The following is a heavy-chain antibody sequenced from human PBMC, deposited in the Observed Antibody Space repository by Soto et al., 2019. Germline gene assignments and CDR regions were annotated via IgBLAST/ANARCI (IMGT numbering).Heavy chain of an antibody. V-gene: IGHV3-23*01. Sequence: PGGSLRLSCAASGFTFSSYAMSWVRQAPGKGLEWVSAISGSGGSTYYADSVKGRFTISRDNSKNTLYLQMNSLRAEDTAVYYCAKGTGYCSSTSCSYYYYYGMDVWGKGTTVTVSS. CDR3: AKGTGYCSSTSCSYYYYYGMDV. CDR2: ISGSGGST. CDR1: GFTFSSYA. D-gene: IGHD2-2*01. J-gene: IGHJ6*04.